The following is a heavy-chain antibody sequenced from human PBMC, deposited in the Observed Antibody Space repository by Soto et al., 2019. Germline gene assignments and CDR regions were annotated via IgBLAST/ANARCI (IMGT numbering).Heavy chain of an antibody. V-gene: IGHV3-23*01. CDR2: ISGSGGST. CDR3: AKSGAARQDYYYYMDV. D-gene: IGHD3-10*01. CDR1: GFTFSSYA. Sequence: EVQLLESGGGLVQPGGSLRLSCAASGFTFSSYAMSWVRQAPGKGLEWVSAISGSGGSTYYADSVKGRFTISRDNSKNTLYLQMNSLRAEDTAVYYCAKSGAARQDYYYYMDVCGKGTTVTVSS. J-gene: IGHJ6*03.